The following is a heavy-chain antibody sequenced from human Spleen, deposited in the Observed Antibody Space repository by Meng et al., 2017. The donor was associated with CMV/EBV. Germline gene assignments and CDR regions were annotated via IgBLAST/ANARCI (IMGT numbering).Heavy chain of an antibody. CDR3: ARSYSSSSSGDFDY. CDR2: INPNNGDT. D-gene: IGHD6-6*01. Sequence: ASVKVSCKSSGYSFTNYYLHWVRQAPGQGLEWMGLINPNNGDTKYAENFQGRVSMTRDTSISTAYMELSSLRSEDTAVYYCARSYSSSSSGDFDYWGQGTLVTVSS. CDR1: GYSFTNYY. V-gene: IGHV1-2*02. J-gene: IGHJ4*02.